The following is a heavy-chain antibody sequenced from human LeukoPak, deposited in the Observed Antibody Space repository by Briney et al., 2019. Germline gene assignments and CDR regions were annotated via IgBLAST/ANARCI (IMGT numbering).Heavy chain of an antibody. CDR3: ARVAMGATLPIFDY. D-gene: IGHD1-26*01. V-gene: IGHV4-38-2*02. Sequence: PSETLSLTCTVSGYSISSGYYWGWIRQPPGKGLEWIGSIYHSGSTYYNPSLKSRVTISVDTSKNQFSLKLSSVTAADTAVYYCARVAMGATLPIFDYWGQGTLVTVSS. CDR1: GYSISSGYY. J-gene: IGHJ4*02. CDR2: IYHSGST.